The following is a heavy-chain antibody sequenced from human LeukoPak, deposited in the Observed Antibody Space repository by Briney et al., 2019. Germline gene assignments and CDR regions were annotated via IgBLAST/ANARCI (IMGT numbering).Heavy chain of an antibody. D-gene: IGHD1-1*01. V-gene: IGHV3-23*01. CDR1: GFTFSSYA. CDR2: ISGSGGST. J-gene: IGHJ6*02. CDR3: AKGVTTGYYYYGMDV. Sequence: AGGSLRLSCAASGFTFSSYAMSWVRQAPGKGLEWVSAISGSGGSTYYADSVKGRFTISRDNSKNTLYLQMNSLRAEDTAVYYCAKGVTTGYYYYGMDVWGQGTTVTVSS.